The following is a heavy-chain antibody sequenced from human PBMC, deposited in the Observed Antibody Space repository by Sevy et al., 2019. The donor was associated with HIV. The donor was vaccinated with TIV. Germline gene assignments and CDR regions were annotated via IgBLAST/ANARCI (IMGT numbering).Heavy chain of an antibody. V-gene: IGHV3-7*01. J-gene: IGHJ4*02. CDR3: ARGSGDY. Sequence: GGSLRLSCAASGFTFSSYWMTWVRQSPGKGLEWVANIKQDGSEKYHVASVKGRFTISRDNAKNSLYLQMNSLRDEDTAVYYCARGSGDYWGQGTLVTVSS. CDR1: GFTFSSYW. CDR2: IKQDGSEK.